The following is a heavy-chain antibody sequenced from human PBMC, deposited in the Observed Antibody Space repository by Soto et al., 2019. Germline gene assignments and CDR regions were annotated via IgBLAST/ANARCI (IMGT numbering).Heavy chain of an antibody. CDR1: GFTFSSYT. CDR3: ARVPSRALDY. Sequence: EVQLVDSGGGLVQPGGSLRLSCAASGFTFSSYTMNWVRQAPGKGLEWISYISSSSRTIYYADSVKGRFTISRDNAQNSLYLQMTSLRDEDTALYYCARVPSRALDYWGQGTLVTVSS. V-gene: IGHV3-48*02. J-gene: IGHJ4*02. D-gene: IGHD2-2*01. CDR2: ISSSSRTI.